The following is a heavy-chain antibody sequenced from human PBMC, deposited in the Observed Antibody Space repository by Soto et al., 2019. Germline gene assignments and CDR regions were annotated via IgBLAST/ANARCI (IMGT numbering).Heavy chain of an antibody. V-gene: IGHV3-7*01. CDR3: ARNGGFGELLTHYYYYGMDV. Sequence: HPGGSLRLSCSASGFTFSSYLMSWVRQAPGKGLEWVANIKQDGSEKYYVDSVKGRFTISRDNAKNSLYLQMNSLRAEDTAVYYCARNGGFGELLTHYYYYGMDVWGQGSTVTV. D-gene: IGHD3-10*01. CDR1: GFTFSSYL. CDR2: IKQDGSEK. J-gene: IGHJ6*02.